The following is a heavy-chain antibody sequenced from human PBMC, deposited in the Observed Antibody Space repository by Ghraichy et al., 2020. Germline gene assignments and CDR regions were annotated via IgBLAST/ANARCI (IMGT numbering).Heavy chain of an antibody. CDR3: ARLDTAMVTGAFDI. CDR2: IIPIFGTA. CDR1: GGTFSSYA. V-gene: IGHV1-69*13. D-gene: IGHD5-18*01. J-gene: IGHJ3*02. Sequence: SVKVSCKASGGTFSSYAISWVRQAPGQGLEWMGGIIPIFGTANYAQKFQGRVTITADESTSTAYMELSSLRSEDTAVYYCARLDTAMVTGAFDIWGQGTMVTVSS.